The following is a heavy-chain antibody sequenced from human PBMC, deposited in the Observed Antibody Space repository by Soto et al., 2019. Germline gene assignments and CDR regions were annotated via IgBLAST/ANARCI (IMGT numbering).Heavy chain of an antibody. Sequence: SETLSLTCTVSGGSISSGGYYWSWIRQHPGKGLEWIGYIYYSGSTYYNPSLKSRVTISVDTSKNQFSLKLSSVTAADTAVHYCARNRFGVKLYNWFDXWGQGTLVTVSS. V-gene: IGHV4-31*03. D-gene: IGHD3-3*01. J-gene: IGHJ5*02. CDR1: GGSISSGGYY. CDR2: IYYSGST. CDR3: ARNRFGVKLYNWFDX.